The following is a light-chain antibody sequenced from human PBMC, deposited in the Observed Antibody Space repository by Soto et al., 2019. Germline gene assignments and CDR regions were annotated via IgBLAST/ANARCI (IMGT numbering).Light chain of an antibody. CDR3: MQAVDRYT. Sequence: DIVMTQSPLSLPVTPGEPASISCRSSQSLLHSNGYNYLDWYLQKPGQSPQLLIYLGSYRASGVPDRFSGSGSGTDFTLKISRVEAEDSGVYYCMQAVDRYTLGQGTKVEF. J-gene: IGKJ2*01. CDR2: LGS. CDR1: QSLLHSNGYNY. V-gene: IGKV2-28*01.